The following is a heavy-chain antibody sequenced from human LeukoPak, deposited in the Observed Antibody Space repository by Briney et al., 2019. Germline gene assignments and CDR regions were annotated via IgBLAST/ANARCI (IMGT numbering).Heavy chain of an antibody. V-gene: IGHV3-30*18. J-gene: IGHJ4*02. CDR1: GFTFSSYG. CDR3: AKDLGPYDILTGCDY. CDR2: ISYDGSNK. D-gene: IGHD3-9*01. Sequence: PGRSLRLSCAASGFTFSSYGMHWVRQTPGKGLEWVAVISYDGSNKYYADSVKGRFTISRDNSKNTLYLQMNSLRAEDTAVYYCAKDLGPYDILTGCDYWGQGTLVTVSS.